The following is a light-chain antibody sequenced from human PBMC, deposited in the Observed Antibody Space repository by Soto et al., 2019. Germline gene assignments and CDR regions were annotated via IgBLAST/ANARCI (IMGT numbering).Light chain of an antibody. V-gene: IGKV1-16*02. CDR3: QQYTSYPFT. CDR2: AAS. Sequence: DIQMTQSPSSLSASVGDRVTITCRASQDISNYLAWFQQKPGRPPKSLIYAASSMQSWVPSKFSGSGSGTDFILTISSLQPEDFATYYCQQYTSYPFTFGPGTKVDVK. CDR1: QDISNY. J-gene: IGKJ3*01.